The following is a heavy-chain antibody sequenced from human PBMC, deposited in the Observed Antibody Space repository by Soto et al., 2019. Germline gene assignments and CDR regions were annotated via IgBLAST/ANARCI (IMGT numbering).Heavy chain of an antibody. Sequence: SQTLSLTCTVSGGSISSYYWSWIRQPPGKGLEWIGYIYYSGSTNYNPSLKSRVTISVDTSKNQFSLKLSSVTAADTAVYYCASLGDYDYIWGSYRPYRFDYWGQGTLVTVSS. J-gene: IGHJ4*02. CDR2: IYYSGST. CDR1: GGSISSYY. D-gene: IGHD3-16*02. CDR3: ASLGDYDYIWGSYRPYRFDY. V-gene: IGHV4-59*01.